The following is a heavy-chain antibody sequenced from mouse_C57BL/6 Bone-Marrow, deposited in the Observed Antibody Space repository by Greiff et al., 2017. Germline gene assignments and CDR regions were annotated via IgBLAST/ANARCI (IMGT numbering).Heavy chain of an antibody. Sequence: QVQLKESGAELARPGASVKLSCKASGYTFTSYGISWVKQRTGQGLEWIGEIYPRSGNTYYNEKFKGKATLTADKSSSTAYMELRSLTSEDSAVYFCARDGGCRRYFDVWGTGTTVTVSS. CDR1: GYTFTSYG. D-gene: IGHD2-3*01. V-gene: IGHV1-81*01. CDR3: ARDGGCRRYFDV. J-gene: IGHJ1*03. CDR2: IYPRSGNT.